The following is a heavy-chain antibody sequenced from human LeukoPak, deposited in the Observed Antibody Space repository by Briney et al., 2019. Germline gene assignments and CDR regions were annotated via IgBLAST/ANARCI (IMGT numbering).Heavy chain of an antibody. J-gene: IGHJ4*02. CDR2: IWYDGSNK. Sequence: GRSLRLSCAAAGFTFSSYGRHWVRQAPGKGLEWVAVIWYDGSNKYYADSVKGRFTISRDNSKNTLYLQMNSLRAEDTAVYYCARGVTRYCSSTSCYYFDYWGQGTLVTVSS. V-gene: IGHV3-33*01. D-gene: IGHD2-2*01. CDR3: ARGVTRYCSSTSCYYFDY. CDR1: GFTFSSYG.